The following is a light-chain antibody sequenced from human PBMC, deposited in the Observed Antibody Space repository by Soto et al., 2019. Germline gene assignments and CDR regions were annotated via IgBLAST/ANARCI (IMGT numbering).Light chain of an antibody. CDR2: GAS. CDR1: QSVSRN. CDR3: QQYNNWPPIN. V-gene: IGKV3-15*01. J-gene: IGKJ5*01. Sequence: DIEMPPSQATLSVSPVEIATLCVMASQSVSRNLAWYQPTPGQAPRLLIYGASTRATGIPARFSGSGSGTEFTLTISSLQSEDFAVYYCQQYNNWPPINCGQGTRRAIK.